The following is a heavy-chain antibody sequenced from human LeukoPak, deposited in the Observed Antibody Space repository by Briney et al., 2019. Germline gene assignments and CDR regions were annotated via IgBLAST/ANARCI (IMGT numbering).Heavy chain of an antibody. V-gene: IGHV1-18*01. D-gene: IGHD2-8*01. CDR2: ISAYNGNT. J-gene: IGHJ4*02. CDR1: GYTFTSYG. CDR3: ARVDIVLMDPYDDY. Sequence: GASVKVSCKASGYTFTSYGISWVRQAPGQGLEWMGWISAYNGNTNYAQKLQGRVTMTTDTSTSTAYMELRSLRSDDTAVYYCARVDIVLMDPYDDYWGQGTLVTVSS.